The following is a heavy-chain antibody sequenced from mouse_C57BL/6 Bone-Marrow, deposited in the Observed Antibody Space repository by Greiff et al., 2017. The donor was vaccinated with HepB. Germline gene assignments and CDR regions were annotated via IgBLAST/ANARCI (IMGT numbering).Heavy chain of an antibody. Sequence: EVQVVESGGGLVQPGGSLSLSCAASGFTFTDYYMSWVRQPPGKALEWLGFIRNKANGYTTEYSASVKGRFTISRDNSQSILYLQMNALRAEDSATEYCASPEVLHYYAMDYWGQGTSVTVSS. CDR2: IRNKANGYTT. V-gene: IGHV7-3*01. CDR3: ASPEVLHYYAMDY. J-gene: IGHJ4*01. CDR1: GFTFTDYY.